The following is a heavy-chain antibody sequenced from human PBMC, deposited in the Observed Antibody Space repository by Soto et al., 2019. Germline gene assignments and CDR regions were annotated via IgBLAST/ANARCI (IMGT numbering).Heavy chain of an antibody. CDR3: ARSWVGKTSGRDGYNSGQPFDY. D-gene: IGHD5-12*01. CDR2: ISVYNGNT. CDR1: GYAFTSYG. Sequence: GASVKVSGKASGYAFTSYGISWVRQALGQGHDWMGWISVYNGNTNYVQKLQGRVTMTTDTSTSTAYMELRSLRSEDTAVYYCARSWVGKTSGRDGYNSGQPFDYRGQGTLVTVSS. V-gene: IGHV1-18*04. J-gene: IGHJ4*02.